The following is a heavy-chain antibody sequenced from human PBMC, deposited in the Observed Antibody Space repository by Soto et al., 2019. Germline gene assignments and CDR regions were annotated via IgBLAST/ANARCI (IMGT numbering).Heavy chain of an antibody. CDR3: ARDRFSSSPNWFDP. J-gene: IGHJ5*02. Sequence: GGSLRLSCAASGFTFSDYYMNWIRQAPGKGLEWVSYISGGSTTIYYADSVKGRFTISRDNAKNSLYLQMNSLRSEDTAVYYCARDRFSSSPNWFDPWGQGTLVTVSS. CDR2: ISGGSTTI. V-gene: IGHV3-11*01. CDR1: GFTFSDYY. D-gene: IGHD6-6*01.